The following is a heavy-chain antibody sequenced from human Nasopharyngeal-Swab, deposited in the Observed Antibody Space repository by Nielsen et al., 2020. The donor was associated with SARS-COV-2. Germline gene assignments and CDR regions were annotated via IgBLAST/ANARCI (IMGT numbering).Heavy chain of an antibody. CDR3: ARVTWAYSSGWEFDY. Sequence: GSLRLSCTVSGGSISGYYWSWIRQPPGKGLEWIGYIYYSGSTNYNPSLKSRVTISVDTSKNQFSLKLSSVTAADTAVYYCARVTWAYSSGWEFDYWGQGTLVTVSS. V-gene: IGHV4-59*01. CDR1: GGSISGYY. CDR2: IYYSGST. D-gene: IGHD3-22*01. J-gene: IGHJ4*02.